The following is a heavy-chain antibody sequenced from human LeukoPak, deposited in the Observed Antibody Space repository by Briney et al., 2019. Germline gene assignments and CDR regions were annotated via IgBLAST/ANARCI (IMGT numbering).Heavy chain of an antibody. J-gene: IGHJ4*02. V-gene: IGHV3-48*01. CDR2: ISSSSSSI. Sequence: PGGSLRLSCAASGFTFSTHNMNWVRQAPGKGLEGVSYISSSSSSIYYADSLKGRFTISRDNAKNSLYLQMNSLRVEDTAVYYCARGRPVDYWGQGTLVTVSS. CDR3: ARGRPVDY. CDR1: GFTFSTHN.